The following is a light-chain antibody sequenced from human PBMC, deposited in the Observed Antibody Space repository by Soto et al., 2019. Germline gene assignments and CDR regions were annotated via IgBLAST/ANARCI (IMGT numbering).Light chain of an antibody. CDR1: QSMSGY. CDR3: QQSYSTLGLA. V-gene: IGKV1-39*01. J-gene: IGKJ4*01. CDR2: AAS. Sequence: DIQMTQSPSSLSASVGDRITITCRASQSMSGYLNWYQQKPGKAPKLLIYAASSLQSGVPSRFSGSGSGTDFTLTISSLQPEDFATYYCQQSYSTLGLAFGGGTKVEIK.